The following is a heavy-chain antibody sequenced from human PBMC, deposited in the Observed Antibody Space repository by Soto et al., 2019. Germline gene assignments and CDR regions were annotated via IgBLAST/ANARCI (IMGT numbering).Heavy chain of an antibody. CDR1: GFTFSSYA. CDR3: AKGVETFIAVAGYYFDY. Sequence: GGSLRLSCAASGFTFSSYAMSWVRQAPGKGLEWVSAISGSGGSTYYADSVKGRFTISRDNSKNTLYLQMNSLRAEDTAVYYCAKGVETFIAVAGYYFDYWGQGTLVTVSS. D-gene: IGHD6-19*01. CDR2: ISGSGGST. J-gene: IGHJ4*02. V-gene: IGHV3-23*01.